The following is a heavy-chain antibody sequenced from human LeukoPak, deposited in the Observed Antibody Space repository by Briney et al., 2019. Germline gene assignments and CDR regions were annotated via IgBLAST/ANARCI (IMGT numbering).Heavy chain of an antibody. CDR2: INHSGST. CDR3: GRIHYRTYYYGSGSYSPFDY. V-gene: IGHV4-34*01. J-gene: IGHJ4*02. Sequence: SETLSLTCAVYGGSFSGYYWSWIRQPPGKGLEWIGEINHSGSTNYNPSPKSRVTISVDTSKNQFSLKLSSVTAADTAVYYCGRIHYRTYYYGSGSYSPFDYWGQGTLVTVSS. D-gene: IGHD3-10*01. CDR1: GGSFSGYY.